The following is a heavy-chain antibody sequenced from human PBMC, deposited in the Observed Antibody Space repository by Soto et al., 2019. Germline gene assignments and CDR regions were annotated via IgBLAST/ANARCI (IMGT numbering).Heavy chain of an antibody. D-gene: IGHD6-13*01. CDR2: IIPVYHTA. Sequence: QVQLVQSGTEVKKPGSSVTVSGNAPEGPFHSSGISWVRQAPGQGLEWMGGIIPVYHTAKYEQKFQGRMTITADESTSTAYMELRSLPSEETAVYYCVRGRIAAAGSFDYWGQGTLVTVSS. CDR3: VRGRIAAAGSFDY. V-gene: IGHV1-69*12. CDR1: EGPFHSSG. J-gene: IGHJ4*02.